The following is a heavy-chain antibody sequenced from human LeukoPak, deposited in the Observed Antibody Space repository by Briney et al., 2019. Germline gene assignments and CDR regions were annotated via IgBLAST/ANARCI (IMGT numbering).Heavy chain of an antibody. D-gene: IGHD1-26*01. CDR1: GFTFSSYE. CDR3: ARDRGIVGASYYFDY. V-gene: IGHV3-48*03. J-gene: IGHJ4*02. CDR2: ISSSGSTI. Sequence: GGSLRLSCAASGFTFSSYEMNWVRQAPGKGLEWVSYISSSGSTIYYADSVKGRFTISRDNAKNSLYLQMNSLRAEDTAVYYCARDRGIVGASYYFDYWGQGTLVTVSS.